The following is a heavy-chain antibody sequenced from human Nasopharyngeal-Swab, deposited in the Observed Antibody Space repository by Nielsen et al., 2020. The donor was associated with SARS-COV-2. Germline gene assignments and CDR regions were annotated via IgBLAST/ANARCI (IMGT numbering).Heavy chain of an antibody. V-gene: IGHV4-59*01. Sequence: RQAPGKGLEWIGYIYYSGGANYNLSLKRRVTISVDTSKNQFSLKLNSVTAADTAVYYCAKYAHYDFLSGYHLGWFDPWGQGTLVTVSS. D-gene: IGHD3-3*01. J-gene: IGHJ5*02. CDR2: IYYSGGA. CDR3: AKYAHYDFLSGYHLGWFDP.